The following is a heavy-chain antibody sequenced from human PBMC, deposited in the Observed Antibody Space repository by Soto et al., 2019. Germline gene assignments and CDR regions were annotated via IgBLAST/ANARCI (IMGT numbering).Heavy chain of an antibody. CDR1: GGTFSSYA. V-gene: IGHV1-69*13. Sequence: SVKVSCKASGGTFSSYAISWVRQAPGQGLEWMGGIIPIFGTANYAQKFQGRVTITADESTSTAYMELNSLRDEDTAVYYCARDPQGYSSSSHLGLGYYYYYGMDVWGQGTTVTVSS. CDR3: ARDPQGYSSSSHLGLGYYYYYGMDV. D-gene: IGHD6-6*01. J-gene: IGHJ6*02. CDR2: IIPIFGTA.